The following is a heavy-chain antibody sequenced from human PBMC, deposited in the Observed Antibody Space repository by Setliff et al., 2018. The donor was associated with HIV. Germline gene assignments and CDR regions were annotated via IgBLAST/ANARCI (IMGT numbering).Heavy chain of an antibody. CDR2: IYHSGST. D-gene: IGHD6-19*01. CDR3: ARATWLVHPFPLYYFDY. V-gene: IGHV4-4*02. J-gene: IGHJ4*02. CDR1: GGSISSRNW. Sequence: LSLTCAVSGGSISSRNWWSWVRQPPGKGLEWIGEIYHSGSTNYNPSLKRRVTISVDKSKNQFSLKLISVTAADTAVYYCARATWLVHPFPLYYFDYGGLRLSWSPSPQ.